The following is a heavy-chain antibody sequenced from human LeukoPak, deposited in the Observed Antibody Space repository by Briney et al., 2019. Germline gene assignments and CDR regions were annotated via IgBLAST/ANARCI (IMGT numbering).Heavy chain of an antibody. V-gene: IGHV7-4-1*02. CDR2: INTNTGNP. CDR3: ARSIAVAGSYYYMDV. Sequence: ASVKVSYEASGYTFTSYAMNWVRQAPGQGLEWMGWINTNTGNPTYAQGFTGRFVFSLDTSVSTAYLQISSLKAEDTAVYYCARSIAVAGSYYYMDVWGKGTTVTVSS. J-gene: IGHJ6*03. CDR1: GYTFTSYA. D-gene: IGHD6-19*01.